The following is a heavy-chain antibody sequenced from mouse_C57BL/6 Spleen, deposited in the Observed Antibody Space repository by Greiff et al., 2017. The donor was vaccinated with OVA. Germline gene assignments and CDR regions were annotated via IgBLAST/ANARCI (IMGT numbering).Heavy chain of an antibody. V-gene: IGHV5-12*01. CDR3: ARKVVPSWYFDV. D-gene: IGHD1-1*02. CDR1: GFTFSDYY. Sequence: DVMLVESGGGLVQPGGSLKLSCAASGFTFSDYYMYWVRQTPEKRLEWVAYISNGGGSTYYPDTVKGRFTISRDNAKNTLYLQMSRLKSEDTAMYYCARKVVPSWYFDVWGTGTTVTVSS. CDR2: ISNGGGST. J-gene: IGHJ1*03.